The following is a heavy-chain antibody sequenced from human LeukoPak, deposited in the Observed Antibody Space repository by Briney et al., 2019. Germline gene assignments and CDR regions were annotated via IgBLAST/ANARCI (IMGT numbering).Heavy chain of an antibody. CDR3: AKGDYYDFDY. J-gene: IGHJ4*02. CDR1: GFTFSNFG. V-gene: IGHV3-23*01. D-gene: IGHD3-10*01. CDR2: ITSGVGIT. Sequence: PGGSLRLSCAASGFTFSNFGMNWVRQAPGKGLEWVSIITSGVGITYCADSVKGRFTVSRDNSKSTLYLQMNSLRAEDTAVYYCAKGDYYDFDYWGQGTLVTVSS.